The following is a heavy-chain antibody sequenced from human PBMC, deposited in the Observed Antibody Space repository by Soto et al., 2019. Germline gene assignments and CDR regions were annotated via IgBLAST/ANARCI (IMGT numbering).Heavy chain of an antibody. D-gene: IGHD3-10*01. CDR2: MFYSGSST. Sequence: PSETLSLTCSVSGGSISNSYWSWIRQPPGKGLEWIGYMFYSGSSTNYNPSLKSRVTISVDTSKNQFSLKLSSVTAADTAVYYCARDVMVRGVVDYYYYGMDVWGQGTTVT. V-gene: IGHV4-59*01. CDR1: GGSISNSY. J-gene: IGHJ6*02. CDR3: ARDVMVRGVVDYYYYGMDV.